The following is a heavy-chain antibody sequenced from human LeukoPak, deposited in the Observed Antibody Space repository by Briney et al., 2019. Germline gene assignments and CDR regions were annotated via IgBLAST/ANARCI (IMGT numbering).Heavy chain of an antibody. CDR1: GGTFSSYA. CDR3: ARDLYSGPEGNAFDI. J-gene: IGHJ3*02. CDR2: IIPILGIA. Sequence: SVKVSCKASGGTFSSYAITWVRQAPGQGLEWMGRIIPILGIANYAQKFQGRVTIIADKSTSTAYMELSSLRSEDTAVYYCARDLYSGPEGNAFDIWGQGTMVTVSS. V-gene: IGHV1-69*04. D-gene: IGHD5-12*01.